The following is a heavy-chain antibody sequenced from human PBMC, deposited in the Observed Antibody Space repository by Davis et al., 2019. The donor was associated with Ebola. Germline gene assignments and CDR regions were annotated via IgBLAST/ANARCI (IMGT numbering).Heavy chain of an antibody. CDR2: IWYDERNK. Sequence: GESLKISCAASGFTFSSYGMHWVRQAPGKGLEWVAVIWYDERNKYYTDSVKGRFTISRDNSKNTLYLQMNSLGAEDTAVYYCARHGYSGHDYRAYFYGMDVWGQGTTVTVSS. J-gene: IGHJ6*02. V-gene: IGHV3-33*01. CDR3: ARHGYSGHDYRAYFYGMDV. CDR1: GFTFSSYG. D-gene: IGHD5-12*01.